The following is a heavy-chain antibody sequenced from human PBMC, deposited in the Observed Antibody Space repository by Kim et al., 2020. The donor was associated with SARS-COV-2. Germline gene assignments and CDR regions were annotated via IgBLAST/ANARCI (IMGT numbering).Heavy chain of an antibody. CDR3: ARAFYYYYMDV. V-gene: IGHV3-66*01. J-gene: IGHJ6*03. Sequence: GGSLRLSCAASGFTVSSNFMSWVRQAPGKGLEWVSIIYSGGSTYYADSLKGRFTISRDNSKNTLYLQINSLRAEDTAVYFCARAFYYYYMDVWGKGTTVT. CDR1: GFTVSSNF. CDR2: IYSGGST.